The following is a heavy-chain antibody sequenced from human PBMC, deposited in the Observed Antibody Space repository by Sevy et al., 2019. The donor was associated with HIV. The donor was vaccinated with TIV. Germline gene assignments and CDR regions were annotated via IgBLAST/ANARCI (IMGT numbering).Heavy chain of an antibody. V-gene: IGHV3-74*01. CDR2: INSDGSST. CDR1: GFTFSSYW. J-gene: IGHJ6*02. Sequence: GESLKISCAASGFTFSSYWMHWVRQAPGKGLVWVSRINSDGSSTSYADSVKGRFTISRDNAKNTLYLQMNSLRAEDTAVYYCARDHSSGWYGLDYYYYYGMDVWGQGTTVTVSS. CDR3: ARDHSSGWYGLDYYYYYGMDV. D-gene: IGHD6-19*01.